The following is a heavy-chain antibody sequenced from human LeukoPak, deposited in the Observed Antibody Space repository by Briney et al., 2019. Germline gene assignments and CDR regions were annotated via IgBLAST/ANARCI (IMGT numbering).Heavy chain of an antibody. Sequence: ASVKVSCKASGYTFTSYGISWVRQAPGQGLEWMGWISAYNGNTNYAQKLQGRVTMTTDTSTSTAYMELRSLRSDDTAVYYCARDEHYYHSSGYFGYYCYYMDVWGKGTTVTVSS. CDR2: ISAYNGNT. CDR1: GYTFTSYG. J-gene: IGHJ6*03. V-gene: IGHV1-18*01. CDR3: ARDEHYYHSSGYFGYYCYYMDV. D-gene: IGHD3-22*01.